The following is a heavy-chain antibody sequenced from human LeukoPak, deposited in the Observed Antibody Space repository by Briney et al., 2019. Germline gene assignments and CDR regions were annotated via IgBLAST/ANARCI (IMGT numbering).Heavy chain of an antibody. D-gene: IGHD3-22*01. CDR2: ISPSGDRT. Sequence: GGSLRLSCEASGFTFGSYAMSWVRQAPGKGLEWVSFISPSGDRTSNADSVEGRFTISRDNPRNTLYLQMNSLRGEDTAVYYCAIMHGYYDGSGYWVQWGQGTLVTVSS. J-gene: IGHJ4*02. CDR3: AIMHGYYDGSGYWVQ. V-gene: IGHV3-23*01. CDR1: GFTFGSYA.